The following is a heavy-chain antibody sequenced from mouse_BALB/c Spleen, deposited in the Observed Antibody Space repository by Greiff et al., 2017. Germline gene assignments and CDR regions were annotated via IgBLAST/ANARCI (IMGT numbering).Heavy chain of an antibody. CDR1: GYSITSGYY. Sequence: EVQVVESGPGLVKPSQSLSLTCSVTGYSITSGYYWNWIRQFPGNKLEWMGYISYDGSNNYNPSLKNRISITRDTSKNQFFLKLNSVTTEDTATYYCARGGETGTSWFAYWGQGTLVTVSA. J-gene: IGHJ3*01. D-gene: IGHD4-1*01. CDR3: ARGGETGTSWFAY. V-gene: IGHV3-6*02. CDR2: ISYDGSN.